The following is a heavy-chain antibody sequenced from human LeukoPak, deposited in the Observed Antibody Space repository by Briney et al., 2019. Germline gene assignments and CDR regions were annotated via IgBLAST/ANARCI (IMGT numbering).Heavy chain of an antibody. V-gene: IGHV3-73*01. Sequence: GGSLRLSCAASGFTFSGFAMHWVRQASGKGLEWVGRIRSKANSYATAYAASVKGRFTISRDDSKNTAYLQMNSLKTEDTAVYYCTRPKSSGWYEPFDYWGQGTLVTVSS. D-gene: IGHD6-19*01. CDR1: GFTFSGFA. J-gene: IGHJ4*02. CDR3: TRPKSSGWYEPFDY. CDR2: IRSKANSYAT.